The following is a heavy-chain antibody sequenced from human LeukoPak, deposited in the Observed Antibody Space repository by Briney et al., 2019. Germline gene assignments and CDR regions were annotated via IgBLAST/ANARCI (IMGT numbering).Heavy chain of an antibody. CDR1: GYIFSDYY. CDR2: INPQSGVT. CDR3: AREGGIARPPYLYYYIDV. J-gene: IGHJ6*03. D-gene: IGHD6-6*01. V-gene: IGHV1-2*02. Sequence: ASVKVSCKASGYIFSDYYMHWVRQAPGQGLEWMGWINPQSGVTNYAQEFQDRVIMTTDTSTSTAYMELRSLRSDDTAVYYCAREGGIARPPYLYYYIDVWGKGTTVTVSS.